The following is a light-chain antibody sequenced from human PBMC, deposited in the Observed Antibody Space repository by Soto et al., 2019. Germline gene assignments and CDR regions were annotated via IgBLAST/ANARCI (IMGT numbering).Light chain of an antibody. J-gene: IGLJ3*02. CDR2: SNN. V-gene: IGLV1-44*01. CDR1: SSNIGSNT. Sequence: QSVLTQPPSASGTPGQRVTISCSGSSSNIGSNTVNWYQQLPGTAPKLLIYSNNQRPSGVPDRLSGSRSGTSASLAISGLQSEDEGDYYCAAWDDSLNGRGVFGGGTKLTVL. CDR3: AAWDDSLNGRGV.